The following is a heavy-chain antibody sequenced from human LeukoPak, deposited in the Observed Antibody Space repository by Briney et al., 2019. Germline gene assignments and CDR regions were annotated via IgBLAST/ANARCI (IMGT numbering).Heavy chain of an antibody. D-gene: IGHD3-22*01. CDR3: ARGGIYYDGSGWDY. V-gene: IGHV3-7*01. J-gene: IGHJ4*02. CDR2: IKQDGSEK. Sequence: GGSLRLSCAASGFTFSSYWMSWVRQAPGKGLEWVANIKQDGSEKYYVDSVKGRFTISRDNAKNSLYLQMKSLRAEDTAVYYCARGGIYYDGSGWDYWGQGALVTVSS. CDR1: GFTFSSYW.